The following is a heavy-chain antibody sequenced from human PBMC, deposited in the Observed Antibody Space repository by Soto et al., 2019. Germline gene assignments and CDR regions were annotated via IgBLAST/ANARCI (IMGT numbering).Heavy chain of an antibody. J-gene: IGHJ2*01. V-gene: IGHV3-21*01. Sequence: EVQLVESGGGLVKPGGSLRLSCAASGFTFSSYSMNWVRQAPGKGLEWVSSISSSSSYIYYADSVKGRFTISRDNAKNSLYLQMNSLRAVDTAVYYCAREGWLRNWYFDLWGRGTLVTVSS. CDR1: GFTFSSYS. CDR2: ISSSSSYI. CDR3: AREGWLRNWYFDL. D-gene: IGHD5-12*01.